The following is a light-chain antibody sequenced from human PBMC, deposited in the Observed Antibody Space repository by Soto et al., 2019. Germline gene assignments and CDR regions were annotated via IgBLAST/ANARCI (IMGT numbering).Light chain of an antibody. CDR1: SSDVGAYKY. Sequence: QSVLTQPPSASGSPGQSVTISCTGTSSDVGAYKYVSWYQQYPGKAPKLMIYEVSKRPSGFPDRFSGSNSRNTASLTVSGLQAEDEAASYCTSYVGGNIGVFGGGTKLTVL. CDR3: TSYVGGNIGV. CDR2: EVS. V-gene: IGLV2-8*01. J-gene: IGLJ3*02.